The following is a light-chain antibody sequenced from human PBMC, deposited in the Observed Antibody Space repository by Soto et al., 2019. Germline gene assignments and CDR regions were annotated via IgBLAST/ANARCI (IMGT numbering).Light chain of an antibody. CDR3: SSYTSSSTLV. CDR1: SSDVGGYNY. V-gene: IGLV2-14*01. CDR2: DVS. Sequence: QPVLTQPASLSVFPGQSITISCTGTSSDVGGYNYVSWYQQHPGKAPKLMIYDVSNRPSGVSNRFSGSKSGNTASLTISGLQAEDEADYYCSSYTSSSTLVFGSGTKVTVL. J-gene: IGLJ1*01.